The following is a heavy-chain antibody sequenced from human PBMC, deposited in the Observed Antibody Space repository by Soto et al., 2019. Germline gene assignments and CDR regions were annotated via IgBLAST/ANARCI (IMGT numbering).Heavy chain of an antibody. CDR3: AREMHLGSGWGDIDI. CDR2: INEDGGKK. CDR1: GFTVSAKW. V-gene: IGHV3-7*03. J-gene: IGHJ4*02. D-gene: IGHD6-19*01. Sequence: HPGGSLRLSCAVSGFTVSAKWMSWVRQAPGKGLEWLANINEDGGKKFYVDSVKGRFTISKDNAKNSLSLQLGSLRADDTAVYYCAREMHLGSGWGDIDIWGRGTMVTVSS.